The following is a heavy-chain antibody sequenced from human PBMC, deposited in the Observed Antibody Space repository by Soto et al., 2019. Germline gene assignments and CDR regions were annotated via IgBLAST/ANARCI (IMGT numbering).Heavy chain of an antibody. V-gene: IGHV3-9*01. CDR3: AKSTFSTSSYIAGGMDV. J-gene: IGHJ6*02. D-gene: IGHD2-2*01. CDR1: GFTFDDYA. Sequence: EVQLVESGGGLVQPGRSLRLSCAASGFTFDDYAMHWVRQAPGKDLEWVSGISWNTDNINYADSVKGRFTISRDNAKNSLYLQMNSLRDEDTALYYCAKSTFSTSSYIAGGMDVWGQGTTVTVSS. CDR2: ISWNTDNI.